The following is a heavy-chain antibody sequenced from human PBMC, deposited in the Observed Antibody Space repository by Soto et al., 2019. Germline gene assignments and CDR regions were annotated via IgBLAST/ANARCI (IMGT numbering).Heavy chain of an antibody. CDR1: GFTFSSYA. J-gene: IGHJ4*02. Sequence: GSLRLSCAASGFTFSSYAMSWVRQAPGKGLEWVSAISGSGGSTYYADSVKGRFTISRDNSKNTLYLQMNSLRAEDTAVYYCAKESLSVTTDSYYFDYWGQGTLVTVSS. CDR3: AKESLSVTTDSYYFDY. CDR2: ISGSGGST. D-gene: IGHD4-17*01. V-gene: IGHV3-23*01.